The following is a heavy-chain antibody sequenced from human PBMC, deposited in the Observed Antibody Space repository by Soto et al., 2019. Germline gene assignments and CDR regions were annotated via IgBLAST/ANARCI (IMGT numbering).Heavy chain of an antibody. CDR1: GGSIGSGNW. CDR3: ARNIYRHYGMCV. V-gene: IGHV4-4*02. CDR2: IDQSGSA. J-gene: IGHJ6*02. Sequence: QVQLQESGPGLVKPSGTLSLTCAVSGGSIGSGNWWRWIRQPPGKGAEWIGEIDQSGSANYNPARTSRVSISVGMPQQQFSHQLTSVTAADAAVYYSARNIYRHYGMCVWGQGSTVTVSS. D-gene: IGHD3-16*02.